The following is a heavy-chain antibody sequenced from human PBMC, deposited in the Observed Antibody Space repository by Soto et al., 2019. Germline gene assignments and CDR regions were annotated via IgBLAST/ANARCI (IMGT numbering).Heavy chain of an antibody. CDR3: AIRSSGYYVYYYYGMDV. V-gene: IGHV1-8*01. D-gene: IGHD3-22*01. CDR2: MNPNSGNT. CDR1: GYTFTSYD. Sequence: ASVKVSCKASGYTFTSYDINWVRQATGQGLEWMGWMNPNSGNTGYAQKFQGRVTMTRNTSISTAYMELSSLRSEDTAVYYCAIRSSGYYVYYYYGMDVWGQGTTVTVSS. J-gene: IGHJ6*02.